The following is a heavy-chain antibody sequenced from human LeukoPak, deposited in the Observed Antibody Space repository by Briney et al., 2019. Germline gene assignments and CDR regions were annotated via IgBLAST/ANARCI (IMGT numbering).Heavy chain of an antibody. CDR1: GFTFSSYA. V-gene: IGHV3-23*01. Sequence: GGSLRLSCAASGFTFSSYAMSWVRQAPGKGLEWVSAIDAGATTYYADSVKGRFTLSRYNSKNTLYLQMNSLRADDTAVYYCARDLPDIVVVPAAIQGGLYYYYMDVWGKGTTVTVSS. CDR2: IDAGATT. D-gene: IGHD2-2*02. CDR3: ARDLPDIVVVPAAIQGGLYYYYMDV. J-gene: IGHJ6*03.